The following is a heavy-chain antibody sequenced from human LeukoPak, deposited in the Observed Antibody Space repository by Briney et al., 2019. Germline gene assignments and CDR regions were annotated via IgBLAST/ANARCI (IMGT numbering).Heavy chain of an antibody. CDR3: ARDSSGGSTSCNLDY. V-gene: IGHV3-48*03. Sequence: GGSLKLSCAASGFTFSSYEMNWVRQAPGKGLEGVSYISSSGSTIYYADSVKGRFTISRDNAKNSLYLQMNSLRAEDTAVYYCARDSSGGSTSCNLDYWGQGTLVTVSS. CDR1: GFTFSSYE. J-gene: IGHJ4*02. D-gene: IGHD2-2*01. CDR2: ISSSGSTI.